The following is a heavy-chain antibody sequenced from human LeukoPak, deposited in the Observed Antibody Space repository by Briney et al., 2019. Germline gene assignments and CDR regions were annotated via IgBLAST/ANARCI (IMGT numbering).Heavy chain of an antibody. V-gene: IGHV4-30-2*01. CDR1: GGSISSGGYS. J-gene: IGHJ4*02. D-gene: IGHD3-3*01. CDR3: VRMETATFDY. CDR2: IYHSGST. Sequence: SETLSLTCAVSGGSISSGGYSWSWIRQPPGKGLEWIGYIYHSGSTYYNPSLKSRVTISVDRSKNQFSLKLSSVTAADTAVYYCVRMETATFDYWGQGTLVTVSS.